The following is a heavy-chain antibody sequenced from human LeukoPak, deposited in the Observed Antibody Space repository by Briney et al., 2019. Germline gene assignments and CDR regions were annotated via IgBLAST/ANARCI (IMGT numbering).Heavy chain of an antibody. CDR2: IYSGGST. CDR3: ARDKDYGGPGSGYGMDV. Sequence: GGSLRLSCAASGFTFSSYTMNWVRQAPGKGLEWVSVIYSGGSTYYADSVKGRFTISRDNSKNTLYLQMNSLRAEDTAVYYCARDKDYGGPGSGYGMDVWGQGTTVTVSS. CDR1: GFTFSSYT. V-gene: IGHV3-53*01. J-gene: IGHJ6*02. D-gene: IGHD4-23*01.